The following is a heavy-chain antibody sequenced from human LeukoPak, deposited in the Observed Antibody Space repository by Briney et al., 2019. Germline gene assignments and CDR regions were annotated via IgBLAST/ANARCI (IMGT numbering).Heavy chain of an antibody. CDR3: ARGGRDGFKHYPVDS. CDR1: GDSISTGYHY. CDR2: IFISGST. Sequence: SETLSLTCTVSGDSISTGYHYWTWIRQPAGKGLEYIGRIFISGSTNYSPSLKSRVSISVDTSKNQFSLNLTSVTATDTAVYYCARGGRDGFKHYPVDSWGRRTLVTVSS. J-gene: IGHJ4*02. D-gene: IGHD5-24*01. V-gene: IGHV4-61*02.